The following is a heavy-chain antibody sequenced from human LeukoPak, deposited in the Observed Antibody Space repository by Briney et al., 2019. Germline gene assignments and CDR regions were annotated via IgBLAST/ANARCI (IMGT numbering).Heavy chain of an antibody. CDR1: GGSISSNY. CDR2: IYYSGST. V-gene: IGHV4-59*08. J-gene: IGHJ4*02. D-gene: IGHD3-3*01. Sequence: SETLSLTCIVSGGSISSNYWSWIRQPPGKGLEWIGYIYYSGSTNHHPSLKSRVTISVDTSKNQFSLKMSSVTAADTAVYYCARGTNYDFWSGYYYRDPYYFDYWGQGTLVTVSS. CDR3: ARGTNYDFWSGYYYRDPYYFDY.